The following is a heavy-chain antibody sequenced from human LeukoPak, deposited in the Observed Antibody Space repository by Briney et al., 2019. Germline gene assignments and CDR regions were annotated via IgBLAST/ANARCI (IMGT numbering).Heavy chain of an antibody. CDR2: IYTTGSS. CDR3: ARDRGETIFGMIDALDI. J-gene: IGHJ3*02. D-gene: IGHD3-3*01. Sequence: SETLSLICTVSGGSISGYYWNWIRQPAGKGLEWIGRIYTTGSSNYNPSLKRRVTMSVDTSKNQFSLRLSSMTAADTAAYYCARDRGETIFGMIDALDIWGQGTVVTVSS. V-gene: IGHV4-4*07. CDR1: GGSISGYY.